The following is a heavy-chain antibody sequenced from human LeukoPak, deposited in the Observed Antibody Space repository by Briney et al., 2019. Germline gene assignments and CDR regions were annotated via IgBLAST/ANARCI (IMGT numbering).Heavy chain of an antibody. Sequence: LGGSLRLSCAASGFTFKSYGMSWVRQAPGKGLEWVSVISGSGDNTNYADPVKGRFTISRDNSKNTLYVQMNSLRAEDTAVYYCAKNMGYGGNSALDIWGQGTMVTVSS. D-gene: IGHD4-23*01. CDR1: GFTFKSYG. CDR3: AKNMGYGGNSALDI. J-gene: IGHJ3*02. CDR2: ISGSGDNT. V-gene: IGHV3-23*01.